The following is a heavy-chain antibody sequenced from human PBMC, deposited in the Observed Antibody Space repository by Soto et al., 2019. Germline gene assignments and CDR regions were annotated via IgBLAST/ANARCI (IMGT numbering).Heavy chain of an antibody. CDR2: ISYDGSNK. V-gene: IGHV3-30*18. CDR3: AKVTAAAGTYYYYYMDV. D-gene: IGHD6-13*01. Sequence: GGSLRLSCAASGFTFSSYGMHWVRQAPGKGLEWVAVISYDGSNKYYADSVKGRFTISRDNSKNTLYLQMNSLRAEDTAVYYCAKVTAAAGTYYYYYMDVWGKGTTVTVSS. J-gene: IGHJ6*03. CDR1: GFTFSSYG.